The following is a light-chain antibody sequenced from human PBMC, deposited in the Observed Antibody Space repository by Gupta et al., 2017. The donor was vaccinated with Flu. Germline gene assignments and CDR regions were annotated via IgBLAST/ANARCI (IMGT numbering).Light chain of an antibody. Sequence: EMVLTQSPGTLSLSPGERATLSCRASQAVQRDYLAWYRQQPGQAPRLLIYAASSRATGVPDRFSGSGSGTDFTLTISRLEPEDFAVYFCQQDGTSPRTFGGGTKVEVK. CDR2: AAS. J-gene: IGKJ4*01. CDR3: QQDGTSPRT. CDR1: QAVQRDY. V-gene: IGKV3-20*01.